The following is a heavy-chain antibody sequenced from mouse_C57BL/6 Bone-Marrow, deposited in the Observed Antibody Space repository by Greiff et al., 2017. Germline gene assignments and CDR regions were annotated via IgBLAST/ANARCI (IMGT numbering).Heavy chain of an antibody. CDR1: GFSLSTFGMG. CDR3: ARIGDYDGSSSYYAMDY. Sequence: QVQLKESGPGILQPSQTLSLTCSFSGFSLSTFGMGVGWIRQPSGKGLEWLAHIWWDDDKYYNPALKSRLTISKDTSKTQIFLKIANVDTADTATYYCARIGDYDGSSSYYAMDYWGQGTSVTVSS. J-gene: IGHJ4*01. CDR2: IWWDDDK. V-gene: IGHV8-8*01. D-gene: IGHD1-1*01.